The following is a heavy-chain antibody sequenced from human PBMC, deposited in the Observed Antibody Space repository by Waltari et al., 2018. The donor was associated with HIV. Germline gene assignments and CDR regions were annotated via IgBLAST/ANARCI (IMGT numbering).Heavy chain of an antibody. CDR3: AEGYGAFDFDY. CDR2: IDTKTGSP. V-gene: IGHV7-4-1*01. J-gene: IGHJ4*02. Sequence: QVPLQPSPSQFKTPGTSVKISCKSFENAFSGSVINWVRQAPGQGLEWIGLIDTKTGSPTYAQVFSGLLILSLDTSVTTSYLQIRALKTNDTATYYCAEGYGAFDFDYWGQGTLITVSP. D-gene: IGHD2-15*01. CDR1: ENAFSGSV.